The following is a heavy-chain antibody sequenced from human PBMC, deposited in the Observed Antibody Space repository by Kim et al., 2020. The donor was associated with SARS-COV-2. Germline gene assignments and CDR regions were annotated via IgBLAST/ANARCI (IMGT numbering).Heavy chain of an antibody. V-gene: IGHV3-7*01. Sequence: GGSLRLSCAVSGFTVSAYWMSWVRQAPGKGLEWVANIKQDGGEKYYVDSVKGRLTISRDNAKNSLYMQMNSLRAEDTAVYYCARDEYSSGWEGGPDYWGQGTLVTVSS. CDR2: IKQDGGEK. J-gene: IGHJ4*02. CDR1: GFTVSAYW. D-gene: IGHD6-19*01. CDR3: ARDEYSSGWEGGPDY.